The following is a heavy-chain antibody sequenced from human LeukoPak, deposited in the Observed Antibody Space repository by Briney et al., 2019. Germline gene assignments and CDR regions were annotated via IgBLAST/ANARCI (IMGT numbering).Heavy chain of an antibody. CDR3: ARKYYYDSSGYYWPFDY. D-gene: IGHD3-22*01. Sequence: PGESLKISCKGSGYSFTSYWIGWVRQMPGKGLEWMGIIYPGDSDTRYSPSFEGQVTNSADKSISTAYLQWSSLKASDTAMYYCARKYYYDSSGYYWPFDYWGQGTLVTVSS. J-gene: IGHJ4*02. CDR1: GYSFTSYW. CDR2: IYPGDSDT. V-gene: IGHV5-51*01.